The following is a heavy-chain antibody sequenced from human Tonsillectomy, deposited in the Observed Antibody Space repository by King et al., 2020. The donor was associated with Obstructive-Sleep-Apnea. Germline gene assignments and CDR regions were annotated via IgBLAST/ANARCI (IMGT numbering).Heavy chain of an antibody. J-gene: IGHJ6*02. Sequence: ELQLVQSGGGLVQRGGSVRLSCAASGFTFSNYWMSWVRQAPGKGLEWVANINKDGGEKYYVDSVKGRFTISRDNAKNSLYLQMNSRRAEDTALYYCSRASALVVVADTYYYYGMDVWGQGTTVTVSS. V-gene: IGHV3-7*03. CDR2: INKDGGEK. CDR3: SRASALVVVADTYYYYGMDV. CDR1: GFTFSNYW. D-gene: IGHD2-15*01.